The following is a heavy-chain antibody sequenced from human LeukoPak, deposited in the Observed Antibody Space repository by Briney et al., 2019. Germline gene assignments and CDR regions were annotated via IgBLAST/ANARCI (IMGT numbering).Heavy chain of an antibody. CDR1: GFTVSSNY. V-gene: IGHV3-53*01. J-gene: IGHJ4*02. CDR3: ASDGGNSHGPFGY. D-gene: IGHD5-18*01. CDR2: IYSGGST. Sequence: PGGSLRLSCAASGFTVSSNYMSWVRQAPGKGLEWVSVIYSGGSTYYADSVKGRFTISRDNSKNTLYPQMNSLRVEDTAVYYCASDGGNSHGPFGYWGQGTLVTVSS.